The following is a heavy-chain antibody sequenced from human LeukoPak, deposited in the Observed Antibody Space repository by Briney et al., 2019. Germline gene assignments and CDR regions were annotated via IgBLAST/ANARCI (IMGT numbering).Heavy chain of an antibody. Sequence: GGSLRLSCAASGFTFSSYEMNRVRQAPGKGLEWVSYISSSGSTIYYADSVKGRFTISRDNAKNSLYLQMNSLRAVDTAVYYCATLGDAFDIWGQGTMVTVSS. CDR2: ISSSGSTI. D-gene: IGHD7-27*01. J-gene: IGHJ3*02. CDR3: ATLGDAFDI. V-gene: IGHV3-48*03. CDR1: GFTFSSYE.